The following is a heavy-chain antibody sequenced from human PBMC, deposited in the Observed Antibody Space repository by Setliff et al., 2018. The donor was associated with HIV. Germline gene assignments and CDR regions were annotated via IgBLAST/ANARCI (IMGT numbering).Heavy chain of an antibody. CDR1: GGSISSSSYY. Sequence: SETLSLTCTVSGGSISSSSYYWGWIRQPPGKGLEWIGNIYYSGTTYDNPSLRSRVTISVDTPKNQFSLKLTSVTAADAAVYYCARHVDGSGRVDYWGRGTLVTVSS. J-gene: IGHJ4*02. CDR2: IYYSGTT. CDR3: ARHVDGSGRVDY. V-gene: IGHV4-39*01. D-gene: IGHD6-19*01.